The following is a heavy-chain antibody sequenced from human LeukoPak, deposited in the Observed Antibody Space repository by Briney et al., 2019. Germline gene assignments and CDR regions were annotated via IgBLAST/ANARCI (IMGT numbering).Heavy chain of an antibody. CDR3: ARGPAYYDILTGYYKARRFDY. Sequence: SETLSLTCAVYGGSFSGYYWSWIRQPPGKGLEWIGEINHSGSTSYNPSLKSRVTISVDTSKNQFSLKLSSVTAADTAVYYCARGPAYYDILTGYYKARRFDYWGQGTLVTVSS. V-gene: IGHV4-34*01. J-gene: IGHJ4*02. CDR1: GGSFSGYY. CDR2: INHSGST. D-gene: IGHD3-9*01.